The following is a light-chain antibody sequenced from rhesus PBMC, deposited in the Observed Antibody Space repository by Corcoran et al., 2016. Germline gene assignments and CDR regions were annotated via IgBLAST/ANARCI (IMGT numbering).Light chain of an antibody. CDR2: KAS. CDR1: QSISRW. J-gene: IGKJ4*01. V-gene: IGKV1-22*01. Sequence: DIQLTQSPSSLSASVGDTVTNTCQASQSISRWLAWYQQKPGKAPKLLINKASSLQSVVPSRFSGSGSGTDFTLTISSLQSEDFATYYCQHSRHTPLTFVGGTKVELK. CDR3: QHSRHTPLT.